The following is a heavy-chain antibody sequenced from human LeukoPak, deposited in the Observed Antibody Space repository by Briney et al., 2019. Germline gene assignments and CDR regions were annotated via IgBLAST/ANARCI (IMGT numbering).Heavy chain of an antibody. V-gene: IGHV4-34*01. CDR3: ARVGLDWGSIDY. D-gene: IGHD3/OR15-3a*01. CDR2: INHRGST. Sequence: SETLSLTCSVYGGSLSPYYWNWIRQPPGKGLEWIGEINHRGSTTYNPSPKSRVTISVDTSNNQFSLKLSSATAADTAVYYCARVGLDWGSIDYWGQGTLVTVSS. J-gene: IGHJ4*02. CDR1: GGSLSPYY.